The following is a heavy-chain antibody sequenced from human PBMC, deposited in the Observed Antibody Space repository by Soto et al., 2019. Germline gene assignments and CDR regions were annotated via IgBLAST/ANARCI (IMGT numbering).Heavy chain of an antibody. Sequence: PLSLPCTVAGGSIISGGYYCSWIRKHPGKGLEWIGYIYYSGSTYYNPSLKSRVTISVDTSKNQFSLKLSSVTAADTAVYYCARDEGFVSRVYGSGSFQIGGAFDIWGQGTMVTVSS. CDR2: IYYSGST. CDR1: GGSIISGGYY. D-gene: IGHD3-10*01. CDR3: ARDEGFVSRVYGSGSFQIGGAFDI. V-gene: IGHV4-31*03. J-gene: IGHJ3*02.